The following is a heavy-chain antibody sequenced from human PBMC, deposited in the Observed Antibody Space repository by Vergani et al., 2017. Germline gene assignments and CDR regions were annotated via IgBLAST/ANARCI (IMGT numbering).Heavy chain of an antibody. J-gene: IGHJ5*02. CDR1: GYSFTSYW. CDR3: AGLGKAAAQFDP. CDR2: IEPSDSYT. V-gene: IGHV5-10-1*03. Sequence: EVPLVLSGAEVKTPGDSLSLSCKGSGYSFTSYWISWVRQLPGKGLEWMGGIEPSDSYTNYSPSFQGHVSISADKSISTAYLQCSSPKASDTAMYYCAGLGKAAAQFDPWGQGTLVTVSS. D-gene: IGHD6-13*01.